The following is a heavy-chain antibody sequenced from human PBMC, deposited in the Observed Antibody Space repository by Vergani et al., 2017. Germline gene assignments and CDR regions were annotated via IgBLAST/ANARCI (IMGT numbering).Heavy chain of an antibody. CDR2: ISSSGSP. Sequence: QLQLQESGPGLVKPSETLSLSCRVSGDSISRSHYYWGFIRQPPGQGLEWIGSISSSGSPYYNPTLKSRLAFSVDTSKNLFPLGLKSATATDTGMYYCARPVGPRAIGYGHHVWGQGTMVTVS. CDR1: GDSISRSHYY. J-gene: IGHJ3*01. V-gene: IGHV4-39*02. D-gene: IGHD5-18*01. CDR3: ARPVGPRAIGYGHHV.